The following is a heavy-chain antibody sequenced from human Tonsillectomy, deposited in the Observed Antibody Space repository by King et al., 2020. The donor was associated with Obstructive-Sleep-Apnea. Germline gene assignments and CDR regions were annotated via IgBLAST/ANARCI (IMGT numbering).Heavy chain of an antibody. D-gene: IGHD5-12*01. CDR1: GFTFSSYW. J-gene: IGHJ5*02. V-gene: IGHV3-74*01. CDR3: ARGGWASGSDGPSYNWFDP. Sequence: VQLVESGGGLVQPGGSLRLSCAASGFTFSSYWMHWVRQAPGKGLVWVSRINSDGSSTSYADSVKGRFTISRDNAKNTLYLKMNSLRAEDTAVYYCARGGWASGSDGPSYNWFDPWGQGTLVTVSS. CDR2: INSDGSST.